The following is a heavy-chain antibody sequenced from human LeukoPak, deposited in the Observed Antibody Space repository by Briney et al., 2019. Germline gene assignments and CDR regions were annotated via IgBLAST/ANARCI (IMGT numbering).Heavy chain of an antibody. J-gene: IGHJ4*02. D-gene: IGHD1-20*01. CDR2: ISSSSSYI. V-gene: IGHV3-21*04. CDR3: AKLLTGTTSNFDY. CDR1: GFTFSSYS. Sequence: GGSLRLSCAASGFTFSSYSMNWVRQAPGKGLEWVSSISSSSSYIYYADSVKGRFTISRDNAKNSLYLQMNSLRAEDTAVYYCAKLLTGTTSNFDYWGQGTLVTVSS.